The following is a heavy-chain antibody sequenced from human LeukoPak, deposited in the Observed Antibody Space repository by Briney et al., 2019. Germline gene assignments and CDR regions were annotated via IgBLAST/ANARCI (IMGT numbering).Heavy chain of an antibody. J-gene: IGHJ4*02. Sequence: SETLSLTCTVSGASISSYYWSWIRQPAGKGLEWIGRIYVSGSSVYNPSLKSRVTISVDTSKNQLSLRLKSVTAADTAVYYCARVPSINYFDYWGQGTLVTVSS. CDR3: ARVPSINYFDY. CDR2: IYVSGSS. CDR1: GASISSYY. V-gene: IGHV4-4*07.